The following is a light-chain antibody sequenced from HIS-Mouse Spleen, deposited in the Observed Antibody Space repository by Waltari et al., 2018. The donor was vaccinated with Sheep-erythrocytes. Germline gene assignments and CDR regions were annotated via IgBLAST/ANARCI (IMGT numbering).Light chain of an antibody. CDR3: CSYAGSYNHV. J-gene: IGLJ1*01. CDR2: DVS. Sequence: QSALTQPRSVSGSPGQSVTISCPGTRSDVGCYKYVSWYQQHPGKAPKLMIYDVSKRPSGVPDRFSGSKSGNTASLTISGLQAEDEADYYCCSYAGSYNHVFATGTKVTVL. CDR1: RSDVGCYKY. V-gene: IGLV2-11*01.